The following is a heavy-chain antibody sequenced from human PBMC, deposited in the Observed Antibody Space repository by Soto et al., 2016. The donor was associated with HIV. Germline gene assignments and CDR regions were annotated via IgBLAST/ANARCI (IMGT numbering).Heavy chain of an antibody. CDR1: GGSISSGIYY. Sequence: QVQLQESGPGLVKSSQTLSLTCTVSGGSISSGIYYWSWIRQPAGKGLEWIGRIYTSGSTNYNPSLKSRVTISVDTSKNQFSLKLRSVTAADTAVYYCARENYSGYDWDSYYYYYYMDVWAKGPRSPSP. CDR2: IYTSGST. CDR3: ARENYSGYDWDSYYYYYYMDV. D-gene: IGHD5-12*01. V-gene: IGHV4-61*02. J-gene: IGHJ6*03.